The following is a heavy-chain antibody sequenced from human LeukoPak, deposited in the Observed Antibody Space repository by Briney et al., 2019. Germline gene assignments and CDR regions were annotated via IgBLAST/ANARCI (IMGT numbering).Heavy chain of an antibody. V-gene: IGHV5-51*01. CDR2: IYPGDSDT. CDR3: ARPHSSSGYFDY. J-gene: IGHJ4*02. CDR1: GYSFTNYW. D-gene: IGHD6-6*01. Sequence: GESLKISCKGSGYSFTNYWIGWGRQMPGKGREGMGIIYPGDSDTRYRPSFQGQVTISADKSISTAYLQWSSLKASDTAMYYCARPHSSSGYFDYWGQGTLVTVSS.